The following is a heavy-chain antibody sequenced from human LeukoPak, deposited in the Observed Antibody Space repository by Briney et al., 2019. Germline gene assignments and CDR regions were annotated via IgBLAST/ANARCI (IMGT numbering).Heavy chain of an antibody. CDR1: GFTFSSYS. D-gene: IGHD2-2*01. V-gene: IGHV3-23*01. CDR3: AKDRGGYCSSTSCHWDYYYGMDV. J-gene: IGHJ6*02. Sequence: GGSLRLSCAASGFTFSSYSMNWVRQAPGRGLEWVSAISGSGGSTYYADSVKGRFTISRDNSKNTLYLQMNSLRAEDTAVYYCAKDRGGYCSSTSCHWDYYYGMDVWGQGTTVTVSS. CDR2: ISGSGGST.